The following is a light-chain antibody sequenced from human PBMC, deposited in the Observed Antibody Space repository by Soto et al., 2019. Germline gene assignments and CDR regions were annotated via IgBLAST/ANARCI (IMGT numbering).Light chain of an antibody. V-gene: IGKV3D-20*02. CDR2: GAS. CDR3: QQYNNWPLT. J-gene: IGKJ4*01. Sequence: IVMTQSPATLSLSPGERATLSCRASQSVSSSYLAWYQQKPGQAPRLLIYGASSRATGIPDRFSGSGSGTDFTLTISRLEPEDFAVYYCQQYNNWPLTFGGGTKVDIK. CDR1: QSVSSSY.